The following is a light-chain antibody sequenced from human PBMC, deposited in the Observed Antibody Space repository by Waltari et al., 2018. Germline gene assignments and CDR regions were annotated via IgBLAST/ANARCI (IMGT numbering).Light chain of an antibody. CDR3: QQYDISPLT. CDR2: GAS. J-gene: IGKJ4*01. Sequence: EIVLTQSPGTLSSSPGERAILSCRASQTVRTTYLAWYQQKPGQAPTLLIYGASSRATSIPDRFSGSGSGTDFSLTISSLEPEDFAVYYCQQYDISPLTFGGGTKVEIK. CDR1: QTVRTTY. V-gene: IGKV3-20*01.